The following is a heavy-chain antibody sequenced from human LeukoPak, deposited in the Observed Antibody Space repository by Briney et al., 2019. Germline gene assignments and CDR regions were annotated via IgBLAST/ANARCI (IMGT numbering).Heavy chain of an antibody. D-gene: IGHD3-22*01. CDR3: ARAGYDSSGYYRGMGVGSDY. CDR2: INPNSGGT. CDR1: GYTFTGYY. J-gene: IGHJ4*02. V-gene: IGHV1-2*02. Sequence: ASVKVSCKASGYTFTGYYMHWVRQAPGQGLEWMGWINPNSGGTNYAQKFQGRVTMTRDTSISTAYMELSRLRSDDTAVYYCARAGYDSSGYYRGMGVGSDYWGQGTLVTVSS.